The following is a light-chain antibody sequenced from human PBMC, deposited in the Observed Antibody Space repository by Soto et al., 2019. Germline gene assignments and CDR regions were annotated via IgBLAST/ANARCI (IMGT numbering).Light chain of an antibody. CDR2: GAS. V-gene: IGKV3-15*01. Sequence: EIVMTQSPVTLSVSPGERATLSCRASQSISTNLAWHQQKHGQAPRRLIYGASTRATDIPARCSGSGSGTEFTLTIGSLQSVDLAGCYCEEDRNWPPEFTFGPGTKVDIK. J-gene: IGKJ3*01. CDR1: QSISTN. CDR3: EEDRNWPPEFT.